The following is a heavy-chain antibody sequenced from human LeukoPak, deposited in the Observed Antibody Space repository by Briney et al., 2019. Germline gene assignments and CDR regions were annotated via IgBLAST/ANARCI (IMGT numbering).Heavy chain of an antibody. D-gene: IGHD3-10*01. V-gene: IGHV4-30-2*01. J-gene: IGHJ4*02. CDR1: GGSISSGGYS. Sequence: PSETLSLTCAVSGGSISSGGYSWSWIRQPPGKGLEWIGYIYHSGSTYYNPSLKSRVTISVDRSKNQFSLKLSSVTAADTAVYYCARGLGFGEFFDYWGQGTLVTVSS. CDR3: ARGLGFGEFFDY. CDR2: IYHSGST.